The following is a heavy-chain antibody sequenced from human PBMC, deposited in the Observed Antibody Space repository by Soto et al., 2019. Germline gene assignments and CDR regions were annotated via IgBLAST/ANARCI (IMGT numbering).Heavy chain of an antibody. J-gene: IGHJ6*02. CDR2: ISSSSSYT. V-gene: IGHV3-11*06. CDR3: ARGGSGVRAVAGVYYYYGMDV. D-gene: IGHD6-19*01. Sequence: QVQLVESGGGLVKPGGSLRLSCAASGFTFSDYYMSWIRQAPGKGLEWVSYISSSSSYTNYADSVKGRFTISRDNAKNSLYLQMNRLRAEDTAVYYCARGGSGVRAVAGVYYYYGMDVWGQGTTVTVSS. CDR1: GFTFSDYY.